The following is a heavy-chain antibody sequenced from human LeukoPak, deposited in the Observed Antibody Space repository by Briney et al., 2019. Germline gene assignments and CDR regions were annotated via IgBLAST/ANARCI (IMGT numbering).Heavy chain of an antibody. V-gene: IGHV4-59*01. Sequence: SETLSLTCTVSGGSISSYYWSWIRQPPGKGLEWIGYIYYSGSTNYNPSLKSRVTISVDTSKNQFSLKLSSVTAADTAVYYCARDLVLPYGMDVWGQGTTVTVSS. CDR1: GGSISSYY. D-gene: IGHD3-10*01. J-gene: IGHJ6*02. CDR3: ARDLVLPYGMDV. CDR2: IYYSGST.